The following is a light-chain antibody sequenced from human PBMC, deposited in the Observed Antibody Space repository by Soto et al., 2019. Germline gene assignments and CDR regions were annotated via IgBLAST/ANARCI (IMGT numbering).Light chain of an antibody. Sequence: QSALTQPPSVSGSPGQSVAISCTGTGSDVGTFNRVSWYQQSPGTAPKLMIYDVSDRPSGVPDRFSGSKSGNTASLTISGLQAEDEADYYCSSYTSSSPYVCGTGTKLTVL. CDR1: GSDVGTFNR. CDR3: SSYTSSSPYV. V-gene: IGLV2-18*02. J-gene: IGLJ1*01. CDR2: DVS.